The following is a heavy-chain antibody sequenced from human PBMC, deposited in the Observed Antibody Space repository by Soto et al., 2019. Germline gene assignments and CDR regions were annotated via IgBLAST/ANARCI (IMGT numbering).Heavy chain of an antibody. CDR2: ISSSSSTI. Sequence: PGGSLRLSCAASGFTFSSYSMNWVRQAPGKGLEWVSYISSSSSTIYYADSVKGRFTISRDNAKNSLYLQMNSLRGEDTAVYYCARDNFYDILTGYYNPPLYYYYGMDVWGQGTTVTVSS. V-gene: IGHV3-48*01. CDR3: ARDNFYDILTGYYNPPLYYYYGMDV. D-gene: IGHD3-9*01. CDR1: GFTFSSYS. J-gene: IGHJ6*02.